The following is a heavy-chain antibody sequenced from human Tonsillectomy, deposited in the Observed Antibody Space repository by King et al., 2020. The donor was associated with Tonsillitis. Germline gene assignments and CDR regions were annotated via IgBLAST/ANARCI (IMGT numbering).Heavy chain of an antibody. Sequence: VQLVESGAEVKKPGASVKVSCKASGYTFTDNYMHWVRQAPGQGLEWMGWINPNSGGTYYAQKFQGRVTMTRDTSISTAYMELNRLRSDDTAVYYCARDQCXSXSCCFDFXXQGTLVTVSS. CDR3: ARDQCXSXSCCFDF. CDR2: INPNSGGT. CDR1: GYTFTDNY. D-gene: IGHD2-2*01. V-gene: IGHV1-2*02. J-gene: IGHJ4*02.